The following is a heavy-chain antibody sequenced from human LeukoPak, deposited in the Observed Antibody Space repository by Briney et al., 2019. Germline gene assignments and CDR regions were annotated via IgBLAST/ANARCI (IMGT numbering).Heavy chain of an antibody. Sequence: GGSLRLSCSASRFTFSSYTMNWVRQAPGKGLEWVSSIDPSSTYIYYADSVKGRFTISRDNAQNSLYLQMNSLRAEDTAVYYCVRDVPTGHFDYWGQGTLVTVSS. V-gene: IGHV3-21*01. CDR1: RFTFSSYT. CDR3: VRDVPTGHFDY. D-gene: IGHD1-1*01. CDR2: IDPSSTYI. J-gene: IGHJ4*02.